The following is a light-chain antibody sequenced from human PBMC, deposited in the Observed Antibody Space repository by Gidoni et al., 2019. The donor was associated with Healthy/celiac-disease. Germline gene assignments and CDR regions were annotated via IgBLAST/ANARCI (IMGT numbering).Light chain of an antibody. CDR3: QQYYSTPYT. J-gene: IGKJ2*01. V-gene: IGKV4-1*01. Sequence: DIVMTQSPDSLAVSLGERATINCKSSQSVLYSSNNKNYLAWYQQTPGQPPKLLIYWASTRESGVPDRFSGSGSGTDFTLTISSLQAEDVAVYYCQQYYSTPYTFGHGTKLEIK. CDR2: WAS. CDR1: QSVLYSSNNKNY.